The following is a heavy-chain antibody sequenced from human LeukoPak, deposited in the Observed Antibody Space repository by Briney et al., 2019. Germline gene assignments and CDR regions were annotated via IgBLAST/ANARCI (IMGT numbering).Heavy chain of an antibody. D-gene: IGHD3-16*02. CDR2: IYHSGST. CDR1: GHSISSGYY. Sequence: SETLSLTCAVSGHSISSGYYWGWSRQPPGKGLEWIGSIYHSGSTYYTPSLKSRVTISVDTSKNQFSLKLSSVTAADTAVNYCPSNRNTPEKSLAYWGQGTLVTVSS. V-gene: IGHV4-38-2*01. J-gene: IGHJ4*02. CDR3: PSNRNTPEKSLAY.